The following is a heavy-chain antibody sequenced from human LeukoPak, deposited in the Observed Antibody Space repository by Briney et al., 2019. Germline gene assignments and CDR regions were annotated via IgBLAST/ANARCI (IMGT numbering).Heavy chain of an antibody. V-gene: IGHV1-58*02. J-gene: IGHJ6*02. CDR2: IVVGSGNT. CDR1: GFTFTSSA. CDR3: AAGSTTYYLFGMDV. D-gene: IGHD2/OR15-2a*01. Sequence: SVKVSCKASGFTFTSSAMQWVRQARGQRLEWIGCIVVGSGNTNYAQKFQERVTITRDMSTSTAYMELSSLRSEDTAVYYCAAGSTTYYLFGMDVWGQGTTVTVSS.